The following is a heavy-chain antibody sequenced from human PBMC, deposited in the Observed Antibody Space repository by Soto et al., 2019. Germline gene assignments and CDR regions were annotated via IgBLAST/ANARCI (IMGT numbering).Heavy chain of an antibody. J-gene: IGHJ4*02. CDR1: GFTFTTYG. V-gene: IGHV1-18*01. D-gene: IGHD6-13*01. Sequence: ASVKVSCKASGFTFTTYGISWVRQAPGQGLEWMGWISAYSGSTKFAQKLQGRVTMTTDTSTTTAYMELRSLTSDDTAVYYCARDFTKSSSWPYYFDYWGQGTLVTVSS. CDR3: ARDFTKSSSWPYYFDY. CDR2: ISAYSGST.